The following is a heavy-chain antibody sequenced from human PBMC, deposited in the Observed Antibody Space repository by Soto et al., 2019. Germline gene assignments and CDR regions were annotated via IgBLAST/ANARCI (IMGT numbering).Heavy chain of an antibody. V-gene: IGHV3-30*18. CDR1: GFTFSSYG. Sequence: PGGSLRLSCAASGFTFSSYGMHWVRQAPGKGLEWVAVISYDGSNKYYADSVKGRFTISRDNSKNTLYLQMNSLRAEDTAVYYCAKAYTTINYYFDYWGQGTLVTVSS. D-gene: IGHD3-16*01. J-gene: IGHJ4*02. CDR2: ISYDGSNK. CDR3: AKAYTTINYYFDY.